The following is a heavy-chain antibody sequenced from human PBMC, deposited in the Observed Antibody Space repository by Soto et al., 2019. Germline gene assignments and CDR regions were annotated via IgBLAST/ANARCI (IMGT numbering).Heavy chain of an antibody. D-gene: IGHD5-18*01. J-gene: IGHJ6*02. Sequence: QVQLVESGGGVVQPGRSLRLSCAASGFTFSSYGMQWVRQAPGKGLEWVAVISYDGSSKYYADSVKGRFTISRDNSKNMVSLQMNSLRTEDTALYYCATTRGYSYHYGLNVWGQGTAFTVSS. CDR2: ISYDGSSK. CDR3: ATTRGYSYHYGLNV. V-gene: IGHV3-30*03. CDR1: GFTFSSYG.